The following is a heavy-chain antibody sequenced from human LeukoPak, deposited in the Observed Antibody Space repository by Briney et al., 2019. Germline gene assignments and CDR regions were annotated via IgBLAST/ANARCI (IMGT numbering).Heavy chain of an antibody. D-gene: IGHD5-24*01. V-gene: IGHV3-23*01. Sequence: PGGTLRLSCAASGFTFSNYGMSWVRQAPGKGLEWVSGISGSGGSTYYADSVKGRFTISRDNAKNSLYLQMNSLRVEDTAVYYCARGSGDGYNYGPDAFDIWGQGTMVTVSS. CDR2: ISGSGGST. J-gene: IGHJ3*02. CDR1: GFTFSNYG. CDR3: ARGSGDGYNYGPDAFDI.